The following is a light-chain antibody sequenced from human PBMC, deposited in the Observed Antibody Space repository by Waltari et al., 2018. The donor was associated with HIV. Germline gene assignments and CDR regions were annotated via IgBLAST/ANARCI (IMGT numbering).Light chain of an antibody. J-gene: IGKJ3*01. V-gene: IGKV1-39*01. Sequence: ASVGDRVTITCRASQNIKLYLNWYQQKPGEAPRLLIYTASSLQSGVPSRFIGSASGTNFTLTISSLHPEDYATYYCQQAYSGPFVFGPGTKVEVK. CDR1: QNIKLY. CDR3: QQAYSGPFV. CDR2: TAS.